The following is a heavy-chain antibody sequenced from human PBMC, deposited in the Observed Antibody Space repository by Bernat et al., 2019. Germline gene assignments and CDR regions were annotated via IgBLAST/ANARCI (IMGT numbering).Heavy chain of an antibody. V-gene: IGHV3-21*01. CDR3: ARVLGITYSYGMDV. CDR1: GFTFSSYS. D-gene: IGHD7-27*01. CDR2: ISISSSYI. J-gene: IGHJ6*02. Sequence: EVQLVESGGGLVKPGGSLRLSCAASGFTFSSYSMNWVRQAPGKGLEWVSSISISSSYIYYADSVKGRFTISRDNAKNSLYLQMNSLRAEDTAVYYCARVLGITYSYGMDVWGQGTPVTVSS.